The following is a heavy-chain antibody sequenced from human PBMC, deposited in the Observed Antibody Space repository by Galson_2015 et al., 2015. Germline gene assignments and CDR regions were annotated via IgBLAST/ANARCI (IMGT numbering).Heavy chain of an antibody. CDR1: GGTFSIFA. CDR3: ATSNADVYCSGGSCYLDS. D-gene: IGHD2-15*01. J-gene: IGHJ4*02. V-gene: IGHV1-69*13. CDR2: LLPIYGTP. Sequence: SVKVSCKASGGTFSIFAISWVRQAPGQRLEWMGGLLPIYGTPIYAQKFPGRVTITADASTSPAYMELSSLTSEDTAVFYCATSNADVYCSGGSCYLDSWGQGTLVTVSS.